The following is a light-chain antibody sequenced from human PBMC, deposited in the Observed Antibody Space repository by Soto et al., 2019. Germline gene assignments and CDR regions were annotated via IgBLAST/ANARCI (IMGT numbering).Light chain of an antibody. CDR1: SSNIGSNY. V-gene: IGLV1-47*01. CDR3: AAWDDSLSGWV. Sequence: QSVLTQPPSASGTPGQRVTISCSGSSSNIGSNYVYWYQQFPGTAPKLLIYRNSQRPSGVPDRFSGPKSGTSASLAISGLRSDDEADYYCAAWDDSLSGWVFGGGTKVTVL. J-gene: IGLJ3*02. CDR2: RNS.